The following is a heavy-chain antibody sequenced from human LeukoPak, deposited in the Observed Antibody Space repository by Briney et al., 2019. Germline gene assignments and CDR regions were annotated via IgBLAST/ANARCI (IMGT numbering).Heavy chain of an antibody. CDR1: GFTFSSYA. V-gene: IGHV3-30-3*01. Sequence: GGSLRLSCAASGFTFSSYAMHWVRQAPGKGLEWVAVISYDGSNKYYADSVKGRFTISRDNSKNTLYLQMNSLRAEDTAVYYCARNPNYGDRMWGYYGMDVWGQGTTVTVSS. D-gene: IGHD4-17*01. J-gene: IGHJ6*02. CDR3: ARNPNYGDRMWGYYGMDV. CDR2: ISYDGSNK.